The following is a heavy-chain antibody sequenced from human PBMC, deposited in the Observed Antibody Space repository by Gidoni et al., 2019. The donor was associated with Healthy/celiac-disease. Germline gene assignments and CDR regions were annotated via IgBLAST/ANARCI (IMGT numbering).Heavy chain of an antibody. Sequence: QLQLQESGPGLVKPSETLSLTCTVSGGSISSSSYYWGWIRQPPGKGLEWIGIIYYSGSTYYNPSLKSRVTISVDKSKNQFSLKLSSVTAADTAVYYCARPKRYSGSYLVTEEEYYFDYWGQGTLVTVSS. CDR2: IYYSGST. D-gene: IGHD1-26*01. CDR1: GGSISSSSYY. V-gene: IGHV4-39*01. J-gene: IGHJ4*02. CDR3: ARPKRYSGSYLVTEEEYYFDY.